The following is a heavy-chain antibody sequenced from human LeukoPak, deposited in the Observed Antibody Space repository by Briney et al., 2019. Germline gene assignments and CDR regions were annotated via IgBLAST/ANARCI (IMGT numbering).Heavy chain of an antibody. CDR2: IYYSGST. J-gene: IGHJ5*02. V-gene: IGHV4-31*03. CDR1: GVSISSGGYY. CDR3: ARQPRYSSGWFHP. D-gene: IGHD5-18*01. Sequence: SQTLSLTCTISGVSISSGGYYWSWIRQHPGKGLEWIGYIYYSGSTYYNPSLKSRVTISVDTSKNQFSLKLSSVTAADTAVYYCARQPRYSSGWFHPWGQGTLVTVSS.